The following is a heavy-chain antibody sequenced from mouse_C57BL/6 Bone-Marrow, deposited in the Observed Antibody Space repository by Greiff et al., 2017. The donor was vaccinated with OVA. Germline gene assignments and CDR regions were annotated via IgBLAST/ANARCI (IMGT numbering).Heavy chain of an antibody. D-gene: IGHD4-1*01. J-gene: IGHJ3*01. V-gene: IGHV7-1*01. CDR3: ARDELGPFAY. CDR1: GFTFSDFY. Sequence: EVKLMESGGGLVQSGRSLRLSCATSGFTFSDFYMEWVRQAPGKGLEWIAASRNKANDYTTEYSASVKGRFIVSRDTSQSILYLQMNALRAEDTAIYYCARDELGPFAYWGQGTLVTVSA. CDR2: SRNKANDYTT.